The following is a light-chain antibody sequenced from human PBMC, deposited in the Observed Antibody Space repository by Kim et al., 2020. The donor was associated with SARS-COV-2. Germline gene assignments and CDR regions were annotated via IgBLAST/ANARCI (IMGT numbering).Light chain of an antibody. V-gene: IGLV3-19*01. CDR3: NSRDSTGNSYV. CDR2: GKN. Sequence: SSELTQDPAMSVALGQTVRITCQGDSLRRSYGSWYQQKPGQAPVLVMYGKNNRPSGVLDRFSGSSSGNTTSLTITGAQAEDEADYYCNSRDSTGNSYVFGTGTKVTVL. J-gene: IGLJ1*01. CDR1: SLRRSY.